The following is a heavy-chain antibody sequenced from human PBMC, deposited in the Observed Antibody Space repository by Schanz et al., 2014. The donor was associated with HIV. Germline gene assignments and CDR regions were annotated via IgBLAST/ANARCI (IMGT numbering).Heavy chain of an antibody. CDR2: INHSGNT. CDR3: ARDSAMDYFDY. V-gene: IGHV4-31*03. J-gene: IGHJ4*02. Sequence: QVQLQESGPGLVKPSQTLSLTCTVSGGSISSGSYYWNWIRQHPGKGLEWIGKINHSGNTNYNPSLKSRVTISVDTFKNQFSLKMSSVTAADTAVYYCARDSAMDYFDYWGQGTLVTVSS. CDR1: GGSISSGSYY.